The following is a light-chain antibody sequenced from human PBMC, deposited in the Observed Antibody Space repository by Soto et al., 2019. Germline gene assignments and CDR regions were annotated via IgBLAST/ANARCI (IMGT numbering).Light chain of an antibody. J-gene: IGKJ4*01. V-gene: IGKV1-17*01. CDR3: LHHNSYPLT. CDR2: AAS. CDR1: QSISNH. Sequence: DIQMTQSPSSLSASVEDRVIITCRASQSISNHLNWYQQKPGKAPKLLIFAASSLQSGVPSRFSGSGSGTDFTLTISSLQPEDFATYYCLHHNSYPLTFGGGTKVDIK.